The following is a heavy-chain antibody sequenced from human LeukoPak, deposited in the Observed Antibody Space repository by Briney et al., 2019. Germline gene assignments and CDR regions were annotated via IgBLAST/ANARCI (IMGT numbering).Heavy chain of an antibody. D-gene: IGHD6-13*01. J-gene: IGHJ4*02. V-gene: IGHV4-59*08. CDR1: GGSISSYY. Sequence: SETLSLTCTVSGGSISSYYWSWIRQPPGKGLEWIGNIYYSGSTYYNPSLKSRVTIAVDTSKNQFSLKLSSVTAADTAVYYCARGQQQLFDYWGQGTLVTVSS. CDR3: ARGQQQLFDY. CDR2: IYYSGST.